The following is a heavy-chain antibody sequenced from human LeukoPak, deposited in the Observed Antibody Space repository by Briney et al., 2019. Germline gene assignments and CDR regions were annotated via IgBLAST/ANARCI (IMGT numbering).Heavy chain of an antibody. CDR1: GGXFSGYY. CDR3: ARQSDDLGYFQH. V-gene: IGHV4-34*01. CDR2: INHSGST. D-gene: IGHD3-16*01. Sequence: SETLSLTCAVYGGXFSGYYCSWIRQPPGKGLEWIGEINHSGSTNYNPSLKSRVTISVDTSKNQFSLKLSSVTAADTAVYYCARQSDDLGYFQHWGQGTLVTVSS. J-gene: IGHJ1*01.